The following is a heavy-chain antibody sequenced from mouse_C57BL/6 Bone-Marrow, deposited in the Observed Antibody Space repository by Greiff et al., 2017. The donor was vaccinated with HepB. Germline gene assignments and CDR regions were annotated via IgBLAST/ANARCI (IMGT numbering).Heavy chain of an antibody. V-gene: IGHV1-54*01. CDR2: INPGSGGT. CDR3: SREEIYVCYHWFGL. J-gene: IGHJ3*02. D-gene: IGHD2-12*01. Sequence: VQLQQSGAELVRPGTSVKVSCKASGYAFTNYLIEWVKQRPGQGLEWIGVINPGSGGTNYNEKFKGKATLTADKSSSTAYMQLSSLTSEDSAVYFLSREEIYVCYHWFGLRGQGNWVPVPA. CDR1: GYAFTNYL.